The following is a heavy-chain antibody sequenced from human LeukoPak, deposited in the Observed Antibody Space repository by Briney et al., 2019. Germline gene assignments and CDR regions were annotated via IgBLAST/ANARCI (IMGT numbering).Heavy chain of an antibody. CDR1: GFTFTGYY. V-gene: IGHV1-2*02. CDR3: TRGGGSYYH. J-gene: IGHJ5*02. D-gene: IGHD1-26*01. CDR2: INPYSGGT. Sequence: ASVKVSCKASGFTFTGYYIHWVRQAPGQGFEWMGWINPYSGGTNYAQKFQGRVALTRDTSIGTAYMELSRLNSDDTAVYFCTRGGGSYYHWGQGTLVTVSS.